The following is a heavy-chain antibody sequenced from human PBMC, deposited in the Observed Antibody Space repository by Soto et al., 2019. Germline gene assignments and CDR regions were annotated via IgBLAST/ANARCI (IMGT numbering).Heavy chain of an antibody. J-gene: IGHJ5*02. V-gene: IGHV3-7*01. CDR1: GFSFSSYW. D-gene: IGHD1-26*01. CDR2: IKQDGSEK. Sequence: LRLSCAASGFSFSSYWMSWVRQAPGKGLEWVANIKQDGSEKYYVDSVKGRFTISRDNAKNSLYLQMNSLRAEDMAVYHCARYGVGGGWFDPWGQGTLVTVSS. CDR3: ARYGVGGGWFDP.